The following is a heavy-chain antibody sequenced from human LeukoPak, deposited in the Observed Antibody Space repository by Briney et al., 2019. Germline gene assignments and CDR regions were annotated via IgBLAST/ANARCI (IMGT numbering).Heavy chain of an antibody. D-gene: IGHD3-22*01. Sequence: GASVKVSCKASGGTFSSYAISWVRQAPGQGLEWMGRIIPILGIANYAQKFQGRVTTTADKSTSTAYMELSSLRSEDTAVYYCARASEYYYDSSGYGLADAFDIWGQGTMVTVSS. J-gene: IGHJ3*02. CDR3: ARASEYYYDSSGYGLADAFDI. V-gene: IGHV1-69*04. CDR1: GGTFSSYA. CDR2: IIPILGIA.